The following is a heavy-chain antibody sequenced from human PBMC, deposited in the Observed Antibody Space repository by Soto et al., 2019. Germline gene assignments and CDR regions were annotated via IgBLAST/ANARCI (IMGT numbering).Heavy chain of an antibody. V-gene: IGHV3-74*01. J-gene: IGHJ6*03. CDR1: GFTFSSYW. CDR2: INSDGSST. CDR3: ARGGEWKLERPVEYYTDV. D-gene: IGHD1-1*01. Sequence: PGGSLRLSCAASGFTFSSYWMHWVRQAPGRGLVWVSRINSDGSSTSYADSVKGRFTISRDNAKNTLYLQMNSLRAEDTAVYYCARGGEWKLERPVEYYTDVCGKGTMVTVSS.